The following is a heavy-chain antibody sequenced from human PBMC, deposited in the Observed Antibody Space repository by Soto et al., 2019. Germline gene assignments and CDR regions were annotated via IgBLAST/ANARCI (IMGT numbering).Heavy chain of an antibody. D-gene: IGHD5-12*01. CDR1: GFTFSTYW. CDR3: ARGLRNYYGVDV. CDR2: IKFDGSTT. V-gene: IGHV3-74*01. Sequence: EVQVVESGGGLVQPGGSLRLSCVASGFTFSTYWMHWVRQAPGKGLVWVSRIKFDGSTTSYADSVKGRFTISRDNAKNTVYLQMNSLRAEDTGVYYCARGLRNYYGVDVWGQGATVTVSS. J-gene: IGHJ6*02.